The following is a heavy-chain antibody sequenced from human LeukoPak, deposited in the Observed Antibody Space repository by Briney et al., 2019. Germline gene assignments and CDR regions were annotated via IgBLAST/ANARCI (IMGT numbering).Heavy chain of an antibody. J-gene: IGHJ4*02. V-gene: IGHV1-18*01. CDR1: GDTFSRYG. Sequence: GSAKVSCKASGDTFSRYGLSWARQAPGQGLEWMGWISIYSGNTNYAQKFQDRISMTTDTSTSTAYMELRSLKSDDTAVYYCARDPGGTWGFDYWGQGALVTVSS. CDR2: ISIYSGNT. D-gene: IGHD7-27*01. CDR3: ARDPGGTWGFDY.